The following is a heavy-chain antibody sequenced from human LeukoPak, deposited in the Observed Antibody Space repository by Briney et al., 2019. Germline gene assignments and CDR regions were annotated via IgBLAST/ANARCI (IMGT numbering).Heavy chain of an antibody. Sequence: GASVKVSCKASGYTFTSYGISWVRQAPGQGLEWMGWINTYNGNTNYAQKLQGRVTMTTDTSTSTADMELRSLRSDDTAVYYCAKDLLWGAVAGIKFDYWGQGTLVTVSS. CDR1: GYTFTSYG. CDR3: AKDLLWGAVAGIKFDY. CDR2: INTYNGNT. D-gene: IGHD6-19*01. V-gene: IGHV1-18*01. J-gene: IGHJ4*02.